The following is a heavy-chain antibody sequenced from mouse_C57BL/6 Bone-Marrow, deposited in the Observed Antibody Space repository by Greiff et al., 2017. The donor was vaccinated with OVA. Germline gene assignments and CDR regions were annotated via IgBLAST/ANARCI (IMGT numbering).Heavy chain of an antibody. V-gene: IGHV14-4*01. D-gene: IGHD1-1*01. CDR2: IDPENGDT. CDR3: TTPPYYYGSSYWFAY. Sequence: VQLQQSGAELVRPGASVKLSCTASGFNIKDDYMHWVKQRPEQGLEWIGWIDPENGDTEYASKFQGKATITADTSSNTAYLQLSSLTSEDTAVYYCTTPPYYYGSSYWFAYWGQGTLVTASA. J-gene: IGHJ3*01. CDR1: GFNIKDDY.